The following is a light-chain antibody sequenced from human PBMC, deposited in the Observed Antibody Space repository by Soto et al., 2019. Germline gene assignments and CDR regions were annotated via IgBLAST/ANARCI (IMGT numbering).Light chain of an antibody. CDR2: EVS. CDR1: SSDVGSYNL. V-gene: IGLV2-23*02. J-gene: IGLJ1*01. Sequence: QSALTQPASLSGSPGQSITISCTATSSDVGSYNLVSWYQQHPGKAPKLMIYEVSKRPSGVSNRFSGSKSGNTASLTISGLQAEDEADYYCCSYAGSSTYVFGTGTKVPVL. CDR3: CSYAGSSTYV.